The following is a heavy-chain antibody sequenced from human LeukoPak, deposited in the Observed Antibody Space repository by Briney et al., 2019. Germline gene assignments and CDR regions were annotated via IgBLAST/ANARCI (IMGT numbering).Heavy chain of an antibody. D-gene: IGHD6-13*01. CDR1: GGTFSSYA. CDR3: ARETPSSSSPPVFDY. CDR2: IIPILGIA. Sequence: ASVNVSCKASGGTFSSYAISWVRQVPGQGLEWMGRIIPILGIANYAQKFQGRVTITADKSTSTAYMELSSLRSEDTAVYYCARETPSSSSPPVFDYWGQGTLVTVSS. J-gene: IGHJ4*02. V-gene: IGHV1-69*04.